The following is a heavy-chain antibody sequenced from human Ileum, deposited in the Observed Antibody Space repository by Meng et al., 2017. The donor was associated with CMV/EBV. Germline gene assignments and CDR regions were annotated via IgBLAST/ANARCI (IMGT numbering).Heavy chain of an antibody. V-gene: IGHV3-21*01. J-gene: IGHJ4*02. CDR1: GFTFSSYS. Sequence: GGSLRLSCAASGFTFSSYSMNWVRQAPGKGLEWVSSISSSSSYIYYADLVKGRFTISRDNAKNSLYLQMNSLRVGDTAVYYCVGGSGWIFDYWGQGTLVTVSS. CDR3: VGGSGWIFDY. D-gene: IGHD2-2*03. CDR2: ISSSSSYI.